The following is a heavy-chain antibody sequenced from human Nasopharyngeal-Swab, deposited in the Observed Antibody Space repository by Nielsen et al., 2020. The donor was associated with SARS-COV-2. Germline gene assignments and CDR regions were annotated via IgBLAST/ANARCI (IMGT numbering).Heavy chain of an antibody. CDR3: ARDPRDNYDFWSGYYKDYYYGMDV. D-gene: IGHD3-3*01. J-gene: IGHJ6*02. CDR1: GYTLTELS. Sequence: ASVKVSCKVSGYTLTELSMHWVRQAPGKGLEWMGGFDPEDGETIYAQKFQGRVTMTEDTSTDTAYMELSSLRSEDTAVYYCARDPRDNYDFWSGYYKDYYYGMDVWGQGTTVTVSS. CDR2: FDPEDGET. V-gene: IGHV1-24*01.